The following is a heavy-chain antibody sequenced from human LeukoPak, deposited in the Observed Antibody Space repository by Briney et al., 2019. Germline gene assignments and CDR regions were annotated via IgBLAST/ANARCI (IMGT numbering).Heavy chain of an antibody. Sequence: ASVKVSCKASGYTFTGYYMHWVRQAPGQGLEWMGLVDPEDGETIYAEKFQGRVTITADTSTDTAYMELSSLRSEDTAVYYCATDRMARGVFDYWGQGTLVTVSS. V-gene: IGHV1-69-2*01. J-gene: IGHJ4*02. CDR1: GYTFTGYY. CDR3: ATDRMARGVFDY. CDR2: VDPEDGET. D-gene: IGHD2-8*01.